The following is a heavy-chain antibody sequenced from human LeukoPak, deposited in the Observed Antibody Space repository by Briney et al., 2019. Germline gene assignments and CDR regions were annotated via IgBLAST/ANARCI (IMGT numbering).Heavy chain of an antibody. V-gene: IGHV3-30*04. D-gene: IGHD1-26*01. CDR2: ISCDGSNK. CDR1: GFTFSSYA. Sequence: PGRSLRLSCAASGFTFSSYAMHWVRQAPGKGLEWVAVISCDGSNKYYADSVKGRFTISRDNSKNTLYLQMNSLRAEDTAVYYCARDKGASYYYYYMDVWGKGTTVTVSS. CDR3: ARDKGASYYYYYMDV. J-gene: IGHJ6*03.